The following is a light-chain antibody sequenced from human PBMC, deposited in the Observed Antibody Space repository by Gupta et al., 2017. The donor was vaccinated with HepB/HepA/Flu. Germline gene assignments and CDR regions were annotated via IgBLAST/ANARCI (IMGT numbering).Light chain of an antibody. V-gene: IGLV3-19*01. CDR1: SLGSYY. J-gene: IGLJ2*01. CDR3: HSQATNDNISV. CDR2: VEN. Sequence: SELTQDPAVSVALGQTVRITCHGDSLGSYYANWYQQKPGPAPLFVLYVENSRPSGIPDRFSASTSGTTASSTLXVXQPEDEXYDYWHSQATNDNISVCGGGTKLTV.